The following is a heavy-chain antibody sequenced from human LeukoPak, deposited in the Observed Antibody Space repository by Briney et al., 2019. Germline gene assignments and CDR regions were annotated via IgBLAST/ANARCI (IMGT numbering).Heavy chain of an antibody. V-gene: IGHV1-2*06. D-gene: IGHD6-6*01. CDR1: GYTFTVYY. Sequence: ASVKVSCEASGYTFTVYYLHWVRQAPGQGLEWMGRINPNSGGTNYAQKFQGRVTMTRDTSINTIYMELTRLRSDDTAVYYCASGGRIAARRGSNWFDPWGQGTLVTVSS. CDR2: INPNSGGT. J-gene: IGHJ5*02. CDR3: ASGGRIAARRGSNWFDP.